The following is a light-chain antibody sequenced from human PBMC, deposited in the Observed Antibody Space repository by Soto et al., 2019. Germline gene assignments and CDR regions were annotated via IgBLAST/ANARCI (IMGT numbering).Light chain of an antibody. CDR3: QQFHKWPPT. CDR1: QSVSGY. V-gene: IGKV3-15*01. J-gene: IGKJ3*01. Sequence: EIVMTQSPATLSVSPGERATLSCRASQSVSGYVAWYQQKPGQAPRLLIQAASTRATGIPARFIGSGSETEFTLTISSLQSEDFAVYYCQQFHKWPPTFGPGTKVDIK. CDR2: AAS.